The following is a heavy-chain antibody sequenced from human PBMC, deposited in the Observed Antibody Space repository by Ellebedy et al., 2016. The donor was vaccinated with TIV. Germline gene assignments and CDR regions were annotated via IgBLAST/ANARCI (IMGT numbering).Heavy chain of an antibody. CDR2: IIPSDSTT. CDR3: VRGAVYHALDV. J-gene: IGHJ3*01. CDR1: GYTFTTYY. Sequence: ASVKVSXXPSGYTFTTYYIHWVRQAPGQGLEWMGVIIPSDSTTSYSHKFQGRVTTTSDTSSSTVFMDLSSLRSEDTAVYYCVRGAVYHALDVWGQGTMVTVSS. V-gene: IGHV1-46*01. D-gene: IGHD5/OR15-5a*01.